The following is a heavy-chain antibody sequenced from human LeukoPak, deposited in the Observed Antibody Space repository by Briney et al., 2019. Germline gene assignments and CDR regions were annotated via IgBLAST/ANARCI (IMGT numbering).Heavy chain of an antibody. Sequence: KPSETLSLTCTVSGGSISSSSYYRGWIRQPPGKGLEWIGSIYYSGSTYYNPSLKSRVTISVDTSKNQFSLKLSSVTAADTAVYYCARWDIAFDYWGQGTLVTVSS. D-gene: IGHD5-12*01. V-gene: IGHV4-39*01. J-gene: IGHJ4*02. CDR2: IYYSGST. CDR3: ARWDIAFDY. CDR1: GGSISSSSYY.